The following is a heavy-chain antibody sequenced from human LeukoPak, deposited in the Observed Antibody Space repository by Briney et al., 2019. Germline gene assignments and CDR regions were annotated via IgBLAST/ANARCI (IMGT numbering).Heavy chain of an antibody. D-gene: IGHD6-19*01. J-gene: IGHJ4*02. Sequence: PGGSLRLSCAASGFTFDDYAMHWVRQAPGKGLEWVSGISWNSGSMGYADSVKGRFTISRDNAKNSLYLQMNSLRAEDTALYHCAKAPSGGLVLGFDYWGQGTLVTVSS. CDR3: AKAPSGGLVLGFDY. CDR2: ISWNSGSM. V-gene: IGHV3-9*01. CDR1: GFTFDDYA.